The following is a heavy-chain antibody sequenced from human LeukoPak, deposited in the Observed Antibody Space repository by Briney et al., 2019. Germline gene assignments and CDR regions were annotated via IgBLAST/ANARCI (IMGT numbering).Heavy chain of an antibody. J-gene: IGHJ4*02. CDR2: IKEDGSEK. D-gene: IGHD2-15*01. Sequence: PGGSLRLSCAASGFTFSSYWMSWVRLAPGKGLEWVANIKEDGSEKYSKNSLYLQMNSLRAEDTAVYYCVGGYCSGGNCYSFDRWGQGTLVTVSS. CDR3: VGGYCSGGNCYSFDR. CDR1: GFTFSSYW. V-gene: IGHV3-7*01.